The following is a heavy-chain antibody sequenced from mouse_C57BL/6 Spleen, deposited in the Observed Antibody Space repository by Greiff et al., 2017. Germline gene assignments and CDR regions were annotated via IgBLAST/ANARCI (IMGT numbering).Heavy chain of an antibody. Sequence: VQLQQPGAELVKPGASVKLSCKASGYTFTSYWMQWVKQRPGQGLEWIGEIDPSDSYTNYNQKFKGKATLTVDTSSSTAYVQLSSLTSEDSAVYYCARDTTVPFAYWGQGTLVTVSA. V-gene: IGHV1-50*01. D-gene: IGHD1-1*01. CDR1: GYTFTSYW. CDR2: IDPSDSYT. J-gene: IGHJ3*01. CDR3: ARDTTVPFAY.